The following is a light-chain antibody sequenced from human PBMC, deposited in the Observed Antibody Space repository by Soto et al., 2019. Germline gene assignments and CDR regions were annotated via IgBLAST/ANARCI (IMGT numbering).Light chain of an antibody. Sequence: QSALTQPRSVSGSPGQSVTISCSGTSSYVGGYNYVSWYQQHPGEAPKLMIYDVSKRPSGVPDRFSGSKYGNTASLTISGLQAEDEADYYCCSYAGRTYVFGTGTKVTVL. V-gene: IGLV2-11*01. CDR2: DVS. CDR1: SSYVGGYNY. J-gene: IGLJ1*01. CDR3: CSYAGRTYV.